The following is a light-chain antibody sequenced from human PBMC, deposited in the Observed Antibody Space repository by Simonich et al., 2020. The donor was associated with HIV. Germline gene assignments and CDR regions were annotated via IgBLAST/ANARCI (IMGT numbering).Light chain of an antibody. Sequence: EIVLTQSPATLSLSPGERATLSCRASQSVNSNLAWYQQKPGQAPRLLIYGASTRATGIPARFSGTGSGTEFTRTISSLEPEDFAVYYCQQRSDWPPTFGPGTKVDIK. CDR2: GAS. V-gene: IGKV3-11*01. CDR3: QQRSDWPPT. CDR1: QSVNSN. J-gene: IGKJ3*01.